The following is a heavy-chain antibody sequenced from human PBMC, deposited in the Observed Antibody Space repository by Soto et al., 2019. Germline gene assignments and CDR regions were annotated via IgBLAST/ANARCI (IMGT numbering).Heavy chain of an antibody. CDR2: ISYDGSNK. J-gene: IGHJ6*02. CDR1: GFTFSSYC. Sequence: SGGSLRLSCAASGFTFSSYCMHWVRQAPGKGLEWVAVISYDGSNKYYADSVKSRFTISRXXSKNTLXLQMNSLRAEDTAVYYCAXGTYXFWSGLEPGMDVWGQGTTVTGSS. D-gene: IGHD3-3*01. CDR3: AXGTYXFWSGLEPGMDV. V-gene: IGHV3-30*03.